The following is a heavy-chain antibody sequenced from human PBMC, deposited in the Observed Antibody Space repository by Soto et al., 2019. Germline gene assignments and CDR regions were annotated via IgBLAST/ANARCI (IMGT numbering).Heavy chain of an antibody. CDR1: GFTFSNAW. CDR3: TTLLRFLEWLLPPPDVFDI. CDR2: IKSKTDGGTT. Sequence: GGSLRLSCAASGFTFSNAWMSWVRQAPGKGLEWVGRIKSKTDGGTTDYAAPVKGRFTISRDDSKNTLYLQMNSLKTEDTAVYYCTTLLRFLEWLLPPPDVFDIWGQGTMVTVSS. J-gene: IGHJ3*02. V-gene: IGHV3-15*01. D-gene: IGHD3-3*01.